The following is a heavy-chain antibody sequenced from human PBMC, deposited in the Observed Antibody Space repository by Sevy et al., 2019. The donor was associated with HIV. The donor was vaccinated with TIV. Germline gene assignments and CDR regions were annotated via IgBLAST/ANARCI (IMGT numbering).Heavy chain of an antibody. CDR1: GFTFSNYG. CDR2: IRYDGSNS. V-gene: IGHV3-30*02. D-gene: IGHD2-2*01. CDR3: AKDYRIYCSRTSCLFDY. J-gene: IGHJ4*02. Sequence: RGSLRLSCAASGFTFSNYGMHWARQAPGKGLEWVAFIRYDGSNSYSTDSVKGRFTISRDNSKNTLYLQINSLRAEDTAVYYCAKDYRIYCSRTSCLFDYWGQGTLVTVSS.